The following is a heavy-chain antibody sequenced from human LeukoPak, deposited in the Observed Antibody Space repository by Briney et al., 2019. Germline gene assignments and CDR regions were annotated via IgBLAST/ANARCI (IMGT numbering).Heavy chain of an antibody. CDR1: GFTFSGSA. D-gene: IGHD2-21*01. CDR3: YTSITDY. V-gene: IGHV3-15*07. Sequence: GGSLRLSCAASGFTFSGSAMHWVRQASGKGLEWVGRIRSEIDGGATDYAAPVKGRFTISRDDSKNTLYLQINSLKIEDTAMYYCYTSITDYWGQGTLVTVSS. CDR2: IRSEIDGGAT. J-gene: IGHJ4*02.